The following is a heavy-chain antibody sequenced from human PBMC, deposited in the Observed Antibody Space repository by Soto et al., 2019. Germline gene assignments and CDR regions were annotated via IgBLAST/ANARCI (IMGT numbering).Heavy chain of an antibody. D-gene: IGHD3-3*01. CDR3: ARQLGVLRFLEWLLSPDAFDI. CDR1: GYTFTSYA. CDR2: INAGNGNT. V-gene: IGHV1-3*01. Sequence: QVQLVQSGAEVKKPGASVKVSCKASGYTFTSYAMHWVRQAPGQRLEWMGWINAGNGNTKYSQKFQGRVTITRDTSARTAYMELSSLRSEDTAVYYCARQLGVLRFLEWLLSPDAFDIWGQGTMVTVSS. J-gene: IGHJ3*02.